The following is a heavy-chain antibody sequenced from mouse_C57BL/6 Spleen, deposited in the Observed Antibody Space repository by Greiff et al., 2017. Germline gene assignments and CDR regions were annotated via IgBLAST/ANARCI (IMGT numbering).Heavy chain of an antibody. J-gene: IGHJ2*01. CDR3: TGGYGSSSYYFDY. CDR2: IDPETGGT. V-gene: IGHV1-15*01. D-gene: IGHD1-1*01. CDR1: GYTFTDYE. Sequence: VQLQQSGAELVRPGASVTLSCKASGYTFTDYEMHWVKQTPVHGLEWIGAIDPETGGTAYNQKFKGKAILTADKSSSTAYMELRSLTSEDSAVYYCTGGYGSSSYYFDYWGQGTTLTVSS.